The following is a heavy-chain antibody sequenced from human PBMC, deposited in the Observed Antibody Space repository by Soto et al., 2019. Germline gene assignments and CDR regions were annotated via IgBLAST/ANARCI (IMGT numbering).Heavy chain of an antibody. Sequence: EASVKVSCKASGGTFSSYAISWVRQAPGQGLEWMGGIIPIFGTANYAQKFQGRVTITADESTSTAYMELSSLRSEDTAVYYCARGGYCSSTSCPDSPYYYYYGMDVWGQGXTVTVYS. D-gene: IGHD2-2*01. CDR1: GGTFSSYA. V-gene: IGHV1-69*13. CDR3: ARGGYCSSTSCPDSPYYYYYGMDV. J-gene: IGHJ6*02. CDR2: IIPIFGTA.